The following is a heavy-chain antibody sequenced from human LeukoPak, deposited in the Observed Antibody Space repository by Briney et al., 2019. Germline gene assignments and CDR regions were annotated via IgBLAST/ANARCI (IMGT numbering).Heavy chain of an antibody. CDR3: ARDEYNWNVDAFDI. J-gene: IGHJ3*02. CDR2: IKEDGSEK. CDR1: GFTFSSNW. D-gene: IGHD1-20*01. V-gene: IGHV3-7*01. Sequence: GGSLRLSCAASGFTFSSNWMSWVRQAPGKGLEWVANIKEDGSEKYYVDSVKGRFTISRDNAKNSLYLQLNSLRAEDTAVYYCARDEYNWNVDAFDIWGQGTVVTVSS.